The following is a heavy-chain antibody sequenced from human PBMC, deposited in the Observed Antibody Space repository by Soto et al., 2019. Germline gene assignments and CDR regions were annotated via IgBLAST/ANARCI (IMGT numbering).Heavy chain of an antibody. CDR3: AKESAGYSSGWHAMEV. CDR1: VFTLDDYA. Sequence: GGSLRLSCAGSVFTLDDYAMHLVRLSPGKGPEWVSGIGWNGEIIGYVDSVKRRFTVSRDTAKNSLYLQMNSLRPEDTALYFCAKESAGYSSGWHAMEVWGHGTTVTVSS. CDR2: IGWNGEII. V-gene: IGHV3-9*01. J-gene: IGHJ6*02. D-gene: IGHD6-19*01.